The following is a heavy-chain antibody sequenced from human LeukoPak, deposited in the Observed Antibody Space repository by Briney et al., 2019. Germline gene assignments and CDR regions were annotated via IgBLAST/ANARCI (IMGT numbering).Heavy chain of an antibody. CDR2: IYHSGRT. CDR3: ARGPPLLRFLEWLYYDY. J-gene: IGHJ4*02. D-gene: IGHD3-3*01. Sequence: SETLSLTCTVSGYSISSGDYWGWIRQPPGKGLEWIGSIYHSGRTYYNPSLKSRVTISVDTSKNQFSLKLSSVTAADTAVYYCARGPPLLRFLEWLYYDYWGQGTLVTVSS. V-gene: IGHV4-38-2*02. CDR1: GYSISSGDY.